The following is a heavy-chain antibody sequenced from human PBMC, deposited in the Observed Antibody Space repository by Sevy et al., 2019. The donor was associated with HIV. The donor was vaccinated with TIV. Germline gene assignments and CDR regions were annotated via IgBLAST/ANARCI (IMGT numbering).Heavy chain of an antibody. D-gene: IGHD6-13*01. CDR1: GGSISYYY. J-gene: IGHJ5*02. CDR3: AREGFTSSSFGWFDP. V-gene: IGHV4-59*13. CDR2: IYDCGRT. Sequence: SETLSLTCTVSGGSISYYYWTWIRQPPGKGLEWIGYIYDCGRTNYNPSLKSRVTISVDTSKNQFSLKLSSVTAADTAVYYCAREGFTSSSFGWFDPWGQGTLVTVSS.